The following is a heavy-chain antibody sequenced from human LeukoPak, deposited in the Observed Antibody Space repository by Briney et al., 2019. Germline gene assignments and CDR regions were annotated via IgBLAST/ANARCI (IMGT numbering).Heavy chain of an antibody. CDR1: GGSISSDY. D-gene: IGHD3-16*01. J-gene: IGHJ4*02. CDR3: ARGAFGPGLHY. Sequence: PSETLSLTCTVSGGSISSDYYNWIRQPAGKGLEWIGRIYTSGSINYSSSLKSRVTMSVDTSKNQFSLKLSSVTAADTAVYYCARGAFGPGLHYWGQGALVTVSS. CDR2: IYTSGSI. V-gene: IGHV4-4*07.